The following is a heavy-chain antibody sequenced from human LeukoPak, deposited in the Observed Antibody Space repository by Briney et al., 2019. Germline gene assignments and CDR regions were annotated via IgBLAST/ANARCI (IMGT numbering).Heavy chain of an antibody. D-gene: IGHD3-10*01. CDR3: ANGYYYGSGSYYKEAFDI. CDR1: GFTVSDNF. CDR2: IYTGSNT. J-gene: IGHJ3*02. Sequence: GGSLRLSCAASGFTVSDNFITWVRQAPGMGLEWVSFIYTGSNTYYADSVKGRFTISRDNPKNTLYLQMNSLRAEDTAVYYCANGYYYGSGSYYKEAFDIWGQGTMVTVSS. V-gene: IGHV3-53*05.